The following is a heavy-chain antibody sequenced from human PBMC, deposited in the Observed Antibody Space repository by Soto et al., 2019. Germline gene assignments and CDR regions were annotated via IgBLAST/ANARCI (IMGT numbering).Heavy chain of an antibody. D-gene: IGHD6-13*01. J-gene: IGHJ4*02. CDR1: GGSFSGYY. CDR2: INHSGST. CDR3: ASLVAAGISRMGRFDY. Sequence: QVQLQQWGAGLLKPSETLSLTCAVYGGSFSGYYWSWIRQPPGKGLEWIGEINHSGSTNYNPSLKSRVTISVDTSKNQFSLKLSSVTAADTAVYYCASLVAAGISRMGRFDYWGQGTLVTVSS. V-gene: IGHV4-34*01.